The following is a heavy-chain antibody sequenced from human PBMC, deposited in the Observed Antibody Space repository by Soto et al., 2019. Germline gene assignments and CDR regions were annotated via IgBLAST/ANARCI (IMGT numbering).Heavy chain of an antibody. D-gene: IGHD3-3*01. J-gene: IGHJ4*02. Sequence: XETLSLTCTVSGGSISNYFCNWIRQPAGKGLEWIGRIDNSGSTNYNPSLKSRITMSADTSRNQFSLKLNSVTAADTAVYYCARGGQDFWSGPFDYWGQGALVTV. CDR1: GGSISNYF. CDR3: ARGGQDFWSGPFDY. CDR2: IDNSGST. V-gene: IGHV4-4*07.